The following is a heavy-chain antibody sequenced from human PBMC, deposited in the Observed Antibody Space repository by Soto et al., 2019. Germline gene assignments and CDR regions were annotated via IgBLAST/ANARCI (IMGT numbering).Heavy chain of an antibody. CDR2: IWYDGSTK. Sequence: QVQLVESGGGVVQPGRSLRLSCAASGFTFSSYGMHWVRQAPGKGLEWVAVIWYDGSTKYYADSVKGRFTISRDNSKNTLYLQMNRLRAEDTAVYYCAREPREDDYYYYGMDVWGQGTTVTVSS. CDR1: GFTFSSYG. J-gene: IGHJ6*02. CDR3: AREPREDDYYYYGMDV. D-gene: IGHD1-26*01. V-gene: IGHV3-33*01.